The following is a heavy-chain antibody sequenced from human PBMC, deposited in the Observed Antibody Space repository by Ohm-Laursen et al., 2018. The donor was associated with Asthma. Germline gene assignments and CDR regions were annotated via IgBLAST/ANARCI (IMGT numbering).Heavy chain of an antibody. D-gene: IGHD5-24*01. V-gene: IGHV4-61*01. CDR3: AKGLRYDGYLYGLDV. J-gene: IGHJ6*02. Sequence: TLSLTCSVSGASVGSGSSFWSWIRQPPGKGLEWIGYIYERGSTNYYPSLKGRVTISLDTSKNQFSLRLSSVTAADTAVYYCAKGLRYDGYLYGLDVWGHGTTATVSS. CDR1: GASVGSGSSF. CDR2: IYERGST.